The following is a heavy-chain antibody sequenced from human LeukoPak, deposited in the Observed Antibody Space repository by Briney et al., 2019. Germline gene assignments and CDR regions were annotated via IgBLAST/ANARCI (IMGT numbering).Heavy chain of an antibody. V-gene: IGHV4-59*01. Sequence: SETLSLTCTVSDGSISGNYWSWIRQPPGMGLEWIGYIYYSGSTNYSPSLKSRVTISVDVSKNQFSLKLNSVTAADTAVYYCARTRSSGTCDYWGQGTLVTVSS. CDR2: IYYSGST. D-gene: IGHD1-26*01. CDR3: ARTRSSGTCDY. CDR1: DGSISGNY. J-gene: IGHJ4*02.